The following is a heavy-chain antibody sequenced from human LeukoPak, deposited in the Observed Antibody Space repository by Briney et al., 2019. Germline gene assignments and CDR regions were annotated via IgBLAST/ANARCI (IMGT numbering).Heavy chain of an antibody. CDR2: ISSNGGST. CDR1: GFTFSSYA. Sequence: PGGSLRLSCAASGFTFSSYAMHWVRQAPGKGLEYVSAISSNGGSTYYANSVKGRFTISRDNSKNTLYLQMGSLRAEDMAVYYCARGSTKYYDILTGYYLDYWGQRTLVTVSS. D-gene: IGHD3-9*01. CDR3: ARGSTKYYDILTGYYLDY. V-gene: IGHV3-64*01. J-gene: IGHJ4*02.